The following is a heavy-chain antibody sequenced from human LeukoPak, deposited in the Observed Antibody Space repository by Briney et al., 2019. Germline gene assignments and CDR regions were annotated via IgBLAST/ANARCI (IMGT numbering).Heavy chain of an antibody. CDR3: ARSDDSSGYYPYYFDY. CDR1: GYSISSGYY. D-gene: IGHD3-22*01. Sequence: SETLSLTCAVSGYSISSGYYWGWIRQPPGKGLEWIGSIYHSGSTYYDPSLKSRVTISVDTSKNQFSLKLSSVTAADTAVYYCARSDDSSGYYPYYFDYWGQGTLVTVSS. CDR2: IYHSGST. V-gene: IGHV4-38-2*01. J-gene: IGHJ4*02.